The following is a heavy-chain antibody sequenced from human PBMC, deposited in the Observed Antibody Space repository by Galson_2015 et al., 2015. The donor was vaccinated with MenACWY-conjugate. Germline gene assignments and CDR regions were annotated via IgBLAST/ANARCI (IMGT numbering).Heavy chain of an antibody. CDR3: ARDHLYCNSAGCVGSGTTLEH. D-gene: IGHD2/OR15-2a*01. V-gene: IGHV1-18*04. J-gene: IGHJ4*02. CDR2: ISTNNGNT. Sequence: SCKASGYTFTVYGINWVRQAPGQGLEWMGWISTNNGNTAFAQKFQGRVTMTRETSTSTVYMELRSLRSDDTAMYYCARDHLYCNSAGCVGSGTTLEHWGQGTLVTVSS. CDR1: GYTFTVYG.